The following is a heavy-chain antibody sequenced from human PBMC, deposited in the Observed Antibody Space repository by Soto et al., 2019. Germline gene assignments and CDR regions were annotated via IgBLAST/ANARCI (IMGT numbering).Heavy chain of an antibody. CDR3: ARGGTLTVGTKNPFEI. Sequence: ASVKVSCKASGYIFTGYFLHWLRQAPGQGPQWMGWINPNSGDTSFAQTFQGRGTMTRDTSINTAYMDLNSLTSDDTAVYYCARGGTLTVGTKNPFEIWGQGTMVTVSS. J-gene: IGHJ3*02. D-gene: IGHD1-26*01. V-gene: IGHV1-2*02. CDR2: INPNSGDT. CDR1: GYIFTGYF.